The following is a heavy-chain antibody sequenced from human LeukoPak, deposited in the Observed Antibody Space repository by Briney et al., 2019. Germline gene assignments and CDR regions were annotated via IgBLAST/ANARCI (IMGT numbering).Heavy chain of an antibody. J-gene: IGHJ4*02. CDR1: GFTFSSYE. CDR2: ISSSGSTI. Sequence: GGSLRLSCAASGFTFSSYEVNWVRQAPGKGLEWVSYISSSGSTIYYADSVKGRFTISRDNAKNSLYLQMNSLRAEDTAVYYCARGDDILTGYYLFDYWGQGTLVTVSS. D-gene: IGHD3-9*01. CDR3: ARGDDILTGYYLFDY. V-gene: IGHV3-48*03.